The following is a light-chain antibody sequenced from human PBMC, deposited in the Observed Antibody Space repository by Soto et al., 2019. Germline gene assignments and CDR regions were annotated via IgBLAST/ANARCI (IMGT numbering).Light chain of an antibody. CDR2: GAS. CDR1: QSVDY. V-gene: IGKV3-20*01. Sequence: EIVLTQSPGTLSLSPGERATLSCRASQSVDYLAWYQQKPGQAPRLLIYGASSRATGIPDRFSGSGSGTDFTLTLSRLEPEDFAVYYCQQYGSSPYTFGQGTKLEIK. J-gene: IGKJ2*01. CDR3: QQYGSSPYT.